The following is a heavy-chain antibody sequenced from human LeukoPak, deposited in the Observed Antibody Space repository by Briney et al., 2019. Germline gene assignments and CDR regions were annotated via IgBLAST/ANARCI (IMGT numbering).Heavy chain of an antibody. V-gene: IGHV3-23*01. D-gene: IGHD2-21*01. CDR1: GFSFSNYV. CDR2: LIGTGAGT. J-gene: IGHJ6*03. CDR3: AKGSPAILYYCMNV. Sequence: PGGSLRLSCAASGFSFSNYVMTLIGTGAGTYYADSVKGRFTISRGNSKNTLYPQMNSLRAEDTAVYYCAKGSPAILYYCMNVWGKGTTVTVSS.